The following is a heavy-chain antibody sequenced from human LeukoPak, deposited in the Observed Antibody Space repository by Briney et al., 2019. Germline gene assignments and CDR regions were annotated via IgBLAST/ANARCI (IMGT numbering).Heavy chain of an antibody. V-gene: IGHV4-34*01. CDR1: GGSFSGYY. D-gene: IGHD1-26*01. Sequence: SETLSLTCAVYGGSFSGYYWSWIRQPPGKGLEWIGEINHSGSTNYNPSLKSRVTISVDTSMNQFSLKLSSVTAADTAVYYCARGPAGSHYYYYYGMDVWGQGTTVTVSS. J-gene: IGHJ6*02. CDR3: ARGPAGSHYYYYYGMDV. CDR2: INHSGST.